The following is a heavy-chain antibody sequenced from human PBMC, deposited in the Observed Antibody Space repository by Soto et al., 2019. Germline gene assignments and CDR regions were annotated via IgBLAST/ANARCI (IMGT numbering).Heavy chain of an antibody. V-gene: IGHV4-61*08. CDR2: VYYSGST. Sequence: SETLSLTCSVFGDSVTSGDYYWTWMRQPPGKGLEWIGHVYYSGSTNYNPSLKSRVTISVDTSKNQFSLQLGSVTAGDTAVYYCTRTKVDKYMIYWFDPWGQGTLVTVSS. D-gene: IGHD3-16*01. CDR3: TRTKVDKYMIYWFDP. CDR1: GDSVTSGDYY. J-gene: IGHJ5*02.